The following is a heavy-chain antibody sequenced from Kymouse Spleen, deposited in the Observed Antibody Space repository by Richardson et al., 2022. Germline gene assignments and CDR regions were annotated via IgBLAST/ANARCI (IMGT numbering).Heavy chain of an antibody. Sequence: EVQLVESGGGLVQPGRSLRLSCAASGFTFDDYAMHWVRQAPGKGLEWVSGISWNSGSIGYADSVKGRFTISRDNAKNSLYLQMNSLRAEDTALYYCAHYGSGSYLGYYYYGMDVWGQGTTVTVSS. CDR2: ISWNSGSI. J-gene: IGHJ6*02. CDR3: AHYGSGSYLGYYYYGMDV. CDR1: GFTFDDYA. V-gene: IGHV3-9*01. D-gene: IGHD3-10*01.